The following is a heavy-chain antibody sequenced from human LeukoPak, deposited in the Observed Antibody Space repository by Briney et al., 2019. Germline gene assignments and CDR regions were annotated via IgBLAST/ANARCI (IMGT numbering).Heavy chain of an antibody. CDR1: GFTFSSYA. Sequence: GGSLRLSCAASGFTFSSYAMSRVRQAPGKGLEWVSGISDSGGSTNYADSVKGRFTISRDNSKNTLYLQMNSLRAEDTAVYYCANSGMGRYWGQGTLVTVSS. CDR3: ANSGMGRY. V-gene: IGHV3-23*01. CDR2: ISDSGGST. J-gene: IGHJ4*02. D-gene: IGHD2-15*01.